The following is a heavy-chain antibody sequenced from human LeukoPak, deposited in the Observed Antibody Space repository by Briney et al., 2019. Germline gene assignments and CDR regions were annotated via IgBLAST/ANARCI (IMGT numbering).Heavy chain of an antibody. CDR1: GSSISSNYY. CDR2: IYHSGST. CDR3: ARTEESGYSYRYFGYYYYMDV. V-gene: IGHV4-38-2*02. J-gene: IGHJ6*03. D-gene: IGHD5-18*01. Sequence: SETLSLTCTVSGSSISSNYYWGWIRQPPGKGLEWIGSIYHSGSTYYNPSLKSRVTISVDTSKTQFSLKLNSVTAADTAVYYCARTEESGYSYRYFGYYYYMDVWGKGTTVTVSS.